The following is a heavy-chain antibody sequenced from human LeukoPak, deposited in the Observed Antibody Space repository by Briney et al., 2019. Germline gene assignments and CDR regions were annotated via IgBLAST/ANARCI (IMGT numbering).Heavy chain of an antibody. Sequence: GGSLRLSCAASGFTFRSYEMNWVRHAPGRALEWVSHISGGGESTVYPDAVKGRFIISRDNTKNSLYLQMNSLRVEDTGVYYCARRSGRRYEYWGQGVLVTVSP. V-gene: IGHV3-48*03. CDR1: GFTFRSYE. CDR3: ARRSGRRYEY. J-gene: IGHJ4*02. D-gene: IGHD5-24*01. CDR2: ISGGGEST.